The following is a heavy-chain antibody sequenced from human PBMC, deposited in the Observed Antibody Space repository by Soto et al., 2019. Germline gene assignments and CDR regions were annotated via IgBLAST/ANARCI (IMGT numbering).Heavy chain of an antibody. Sequence: EVQLVESGGGIVQPGGSLRLSCSVSGFTFSSHWMHWVRQAPGKGLVWVSRISTDGSRTTYADSVKGRVTISRDNAKNTLYLDMSSLRAEDTAVYYCARDMLGPRAFDYWGQATLVTVSS. CDR3: ARDMLGPRAFDY. CDR1: GFTFSSHW. CDR2: ISTDGSRT. D-gene: IGHD3-10*02. J-gene: IGHJ4*02. V-gene: IGHV3-74*01.